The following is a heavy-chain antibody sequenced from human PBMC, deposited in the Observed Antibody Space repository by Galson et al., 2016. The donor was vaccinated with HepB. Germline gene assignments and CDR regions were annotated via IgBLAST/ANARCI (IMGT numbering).Heavy chain of an antibody. CDR3: AREGCAGDCPKWFDP. Sequence: SGGTFSTDGLSWVRQAPGQGLEWMGGIVPMFGATNYAQKFQDRVTITADESTNTAYMELSSLRSEDTAIYYCAREGCAGDCPKWFDPWGQGTLVTVSS. CDR2: IVPMFGAT. V-gene: IGHV1-69*01. J-gene: IGHJ5*01. D-gene: IGHD2-21*02. CDR1: GGTFSTDG.